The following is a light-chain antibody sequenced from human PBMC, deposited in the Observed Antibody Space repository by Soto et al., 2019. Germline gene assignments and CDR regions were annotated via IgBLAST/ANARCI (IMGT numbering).Light chain of an antibody. CDR2: DAS. CDR1: QSISSW. J-gene: IGKJ1*01. V-gene: IGKV1-5*01. Sequence: MQMTQSPSTLSGSVGDRVTISCRASQSISSWLAWYQQKPGKAPNLLIYDASSLQSGVPSRFSGIGSGTEFTLTISSLQPDDFASYYCQQYNSHWTFGQGTKVDIK. CDR3: QQYNSHWT.